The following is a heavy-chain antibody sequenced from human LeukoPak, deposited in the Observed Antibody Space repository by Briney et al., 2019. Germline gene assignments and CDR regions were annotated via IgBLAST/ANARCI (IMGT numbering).Heavy chain of an antibody. CDR1: GGSISSSSDY. CDR2: TSYTGGT. CDR3: ARARPYYYGSGSYNFDY. D-gene: IGHD3-10*01. Sequence: SETLSLTCTVSGGSISSSSDYWGWIRQPPGKGLEWIGNTSYTGGTYYNPSLKSRVIISLDTSKNQFSLRLSSVTAADTAVYYCARARPYYYGSGSYNFDYWGQGTLVTVSS. V-gene: IGHV4-39*07. J-gene: IGHJ4*02.